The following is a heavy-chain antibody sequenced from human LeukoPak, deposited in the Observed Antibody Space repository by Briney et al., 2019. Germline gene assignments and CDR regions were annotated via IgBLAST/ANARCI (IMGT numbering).Heavy chain of an antibody. Sequence: GGSLRLSCTASGFTFSNFAMSWVRQAPGKGLEWVSAISGNSDNTYYADSVKGRFTISRDNSKNTLYLQMSSLRAEDTAVFYCAKGWDTHGYYNGFDCWGQGTLVTVSS. CDR3: AKGWDTHGYYNGFDC. V-gene: IGHV3-23*01. J-gene: IGHJ4*02. D-gene: IGHD3-9*01. CDR1: GFTFSNFA. CDR2: ISGNSDNT.